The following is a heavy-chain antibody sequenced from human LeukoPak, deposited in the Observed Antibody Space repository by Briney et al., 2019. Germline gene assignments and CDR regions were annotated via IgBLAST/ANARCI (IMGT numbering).Heavy chain of an antibody. CDR2: ISYDGSNK. Sequence: GGSLRLSCAASGFTFSSYAMHWVRQAPGKGLEWVAVISYDGSNKYYADSAKGRFTISRDNSKNTLYLQMNSLRAEDTAVYYCARDGYTANYYYGMDVWGQGTTVTVSS. V-gene: IGHV3-30-3*01. CDR1: GFTFSSYA. CDR3: ARDGYTANYYYGMDV. J-gene: IGHJ6*02. D-gene: IGHD5-18*01.